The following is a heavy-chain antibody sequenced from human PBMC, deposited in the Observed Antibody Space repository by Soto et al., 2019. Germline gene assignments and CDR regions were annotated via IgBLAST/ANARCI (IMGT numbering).Heavy chain of an antibody. V-gene: IGHV3-23*01. CDR1: GFTFSSYA. CDR3: AKSNYYDSSGYYYEDPGFDY. D-gene: IGHD3-22*01. J-gene: IGHJ4*02. Sequence: GGSLRLSCAASGFTFSSYAMSWVRQAPGKGLEWVPAISGSGGSTYYADSVKGRFTISRDNSKNTLYLQMNSLRAEDTAVYYCAKSNYYDSSGYYYEDPGFDYWGQGTLVTVSS. CDR2: ISGSGGST.